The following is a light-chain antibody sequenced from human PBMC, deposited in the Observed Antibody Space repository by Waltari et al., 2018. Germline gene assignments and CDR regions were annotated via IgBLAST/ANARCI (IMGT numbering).Light chain of an antibody. V-gene: IGKV3-20*01. CDR1: QSVSRT. CDR2: DAS. CDR3: QKYGTLPAT. J-gene: IGKJ1*01. Sequence: EIMLTQSPGTLSLSPGERATLSCRASQSVSRTLAWYQQKPGQAPRLLIYDASTRATGIPDRCSGSGSGTEFSLTISRLEPEDVGVYYCQKYGTLPATFGQGTKVEIK.